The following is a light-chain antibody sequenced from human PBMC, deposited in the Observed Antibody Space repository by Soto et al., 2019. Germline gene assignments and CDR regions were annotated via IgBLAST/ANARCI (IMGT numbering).Light chain of an antibody. CDR2: DAS. V-gene: IGKV3-11*01. CDR1: QSVNSS. Sequence: EIVLTQSPATLSLSPGERATLSCRASQSVNSSLAWYQQKPGQAPRLLIYDASNRATGIPARFSGSGSGTDFTLTISSLEPEDFAVYYCQQRRNWPLTFGGGTKVEIK. CDR3: QQRRNWPLT. J-gene: IGKJ4*01.